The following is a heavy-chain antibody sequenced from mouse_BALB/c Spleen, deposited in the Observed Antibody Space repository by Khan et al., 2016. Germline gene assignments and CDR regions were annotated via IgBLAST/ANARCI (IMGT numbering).Heavy chain of an antibody. D-gene: IGHD2-1*01. CDR3: ARGGNYGWYFDV. CDR1: GYTFTSYW. Sequence: QVQLQQSGAELARPGASVKLSCKASGYTFTSYWMQWVKQRPGQGLEWIGAIYPGDGDTRYTQKFKDKATLTADKSSSTAYMQLSSLASEDSAVYFCARGGNYGWYFDVWGAGTTVTVSS. V-gene: IGHV1-87*01. CDR2: IYPGDGDT. J-gene: IGHJ1*01.